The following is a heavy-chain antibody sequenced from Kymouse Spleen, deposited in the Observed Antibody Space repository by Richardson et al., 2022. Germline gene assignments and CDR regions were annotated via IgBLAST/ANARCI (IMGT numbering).Heavy chain of an antibody. Sequence: EVQLVESGGGLVKPGGSLRLSCAASGFTFSNAWMSWVRQAPGKGLEWVGRIKSKTDGGTTDYAAPVKGRFTISRDDSKNTLYLQMNSLKTEDTAVYYCTTGITMVRGVYYYYYGMDVWGQGTTVTVSS. V-gene: IGHV3-15*01. D-gene: IGHD3-10*01. CDR2: IKSKTDGGTT. J-gene: IGHJ6*02. CDR1: GFTFSNAW. CDR3: TTGITMVRGVYYYYYGMDV.